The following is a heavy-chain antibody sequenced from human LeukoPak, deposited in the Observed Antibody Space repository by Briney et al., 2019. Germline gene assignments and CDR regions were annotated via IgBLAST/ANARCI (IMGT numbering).Heavy chain of an antibody. D-gene: IGHD3-10*01. CDR2: ISGSGSTI. J-gene: IGHJ3*02. CDR1: GFTFSSYG. Sequence: GGSLRLSCVASGFTFSSYGMNWVRQAPGKGLEWVSYISGSGSTIYDADSVKGRFTISRDNAKNSLYLQMNSLRAEDTAVYYCARDETRSGAFDIWGQGTMVTVSS. CDR3: ARDETRSGAFDI. V-gene: IGHV3-48*03.